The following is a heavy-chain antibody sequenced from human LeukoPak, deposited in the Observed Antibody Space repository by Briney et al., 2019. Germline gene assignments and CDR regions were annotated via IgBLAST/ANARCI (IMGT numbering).Heavy chain of an antibody. J-gene: IGHJ4*02. V-gene: IGHV1-2*06. D-gene: IGHD3-9*01. CDR1: GYTFTGYY. Sequence: GASVKVSCKASGYTFTGYYIHWVRQAPGQGLEWMGRINPKSGGTNYAQKFQARVTMTRDTSITTAYMVLSRLRSDDTAVYFCARAYFDILTGYSPLSDYWGQGTLVTVSS. CDR2: INPKSGGT. CDR3: ARAYFDILTGYSPLSDY.